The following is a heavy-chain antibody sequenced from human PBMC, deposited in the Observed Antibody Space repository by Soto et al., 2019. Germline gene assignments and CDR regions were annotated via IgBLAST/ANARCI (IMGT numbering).Heavy chain of an antibody. D-gene: IGHD5-12*01. Sequence: GGSLRLSCAASGFTFRDHAMHWVRQAPGKGREWLAIIWNDGSNKFYAGSVQGRFTISRDNSKNTVYLQMDTLSAEDTAVYYCARALFPDVDIYAMDVWGQGTTVTVSS. CDR3: ARALFPDVDIYAMDV. J-gene: IGHJ6*02. V-gene: IGHV3-33*01. CDR2: IWNDGSNK. CDR1: GFTFRDHA.